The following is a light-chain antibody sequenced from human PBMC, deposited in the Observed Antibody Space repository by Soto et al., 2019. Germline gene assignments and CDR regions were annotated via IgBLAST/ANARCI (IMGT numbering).Light chain of an antibody. CDR2: AAT. Sequence: DIQVTQSPSSLSASVGDRVTISCRASQYINTYLNWYQQKGGKAPKLLIYAATNLQSGVPSRFSGSGSGTDFTLTISSLQPEDFATYYCQQSYSTPRTFGQGTRLEIK. CDR1: QYINTY. CDR3: QQSYSTPRT. V-gene: IGKV1-39*01. J-gene: IGKJ5*01.